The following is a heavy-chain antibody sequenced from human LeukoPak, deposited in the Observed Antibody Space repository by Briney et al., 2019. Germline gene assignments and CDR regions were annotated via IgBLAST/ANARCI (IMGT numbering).Heavy chain of an antibody. CDR2: IKPDGGEK. J-gene: IGHJ4*02. CDR3: ARHLYHCGGGNCYYYFDY. Sequence: PGGSLRLPCAASGFILNTYWMTWVRQTPGKGLEWVANIKPDGGEKKYVDSVKGRFTISRDNAEDSLYLQMNSLRAEDTAIYYCARHLYHCGGGNCYYYFDYWGQGTLVTVSS. D-gene: IGHD2-21*02. CDR1: GFILNTYW. V-gene: IGHV3-7*01.